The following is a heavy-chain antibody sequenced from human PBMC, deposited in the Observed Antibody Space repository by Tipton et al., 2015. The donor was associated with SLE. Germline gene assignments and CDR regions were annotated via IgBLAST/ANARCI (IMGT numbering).Heavy chain of an antibody. V-gene: IGHV1-8*01. CDR1: GYTFTSYD. CDR3: ARGPLGAPYFDY. Sequence: QLVQSGAEVKRPVASVKVSCRTSGYTFTSYDINWVRQATGQGLEWMGWMNPYSGNAGSAQKFQGRVTMTRNTSISTAYMELRSLRSDDTAVYYCARGPLGAPYFDYWGQGALVTVSS. J-gene: IGHJ4*02. D-gene: IGHD3-16*01. CDR2: MNPYSGNA.